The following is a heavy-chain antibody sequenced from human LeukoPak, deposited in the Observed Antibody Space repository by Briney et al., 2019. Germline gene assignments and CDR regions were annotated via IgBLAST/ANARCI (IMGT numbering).Heavy chain of an antibody. CDR2: ISYDGSNK. V-gene: IGHV3-30-3*01. CDR3: ASLPSIVVVPAARTNWFDP. J-gene: IGHJ5*02. D-gene: IGHD2-2*01. Sequence: PGGSLRLSCAASGFTFSNYWLNWVRQAPGKGLEWVAVISYDGSNKYYADSVKGRFTISRDNSKNTLYLQMNSLRAEDTAVYYCASLPSIVVVPAARTNWFDPWGQGTLVTVSS. CDR1: GFTFSNYW.